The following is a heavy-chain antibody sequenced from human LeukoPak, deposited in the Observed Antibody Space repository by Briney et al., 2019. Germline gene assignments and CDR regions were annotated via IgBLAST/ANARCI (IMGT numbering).Heavy chain of an antibody. J-gene: IGHJ4*01. CDR3: ARHRDYYDT. V-gene: IGHV4-59*08. CDR2: IYSSGSA. D-gene: IGHD3-22*01. Sequence: SETLSLTCTVSGASINNNFWTWIRQPPGKGLEWIGYIYSSGSANYNPSLKSRVIVSGDTSKNQISLNLTSVTAADTAVYFCARHRDYYDTWGHGTLVTVSS. CDR1: GASINNNF.